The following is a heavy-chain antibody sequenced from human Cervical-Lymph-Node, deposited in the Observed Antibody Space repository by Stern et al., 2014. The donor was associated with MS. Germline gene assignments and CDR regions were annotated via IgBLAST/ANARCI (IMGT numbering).Heavy chain of an antibody. J-gene: IGHJ4*02. CDR1: GFSLRTRGVG. D-gene: IGHD1-1*01. CDR2: IYWDDDK. V-gene: IGHV2-5*02. Sequence: ESGPTLVKPTQTLTLTCTFSGFSLRTRGVGVGWIRQPPGKALEWLALIYWDDDKRYSPSLESRLTITKDTSKNLVFLTMTNMDPVDTATYYCAHLTTATALDYWGQGTLVTVSS. CDR3: AHLTTATALDY.